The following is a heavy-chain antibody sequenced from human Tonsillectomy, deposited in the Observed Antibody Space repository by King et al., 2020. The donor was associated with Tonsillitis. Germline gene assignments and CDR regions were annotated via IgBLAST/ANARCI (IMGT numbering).Heavy chain of an antibody. CDR3: AKEGAGPFDS. J-gene: IGHJ4*02. CDR2: LSYDGTNK. CDR1: GFIFKSFS. V-gene: IGHV3-30*18. D-gene: IGHD1-14*01. Sequence: VQLVESGGGVVQPGGSLRLSCEASGFIFKSFSMHWVRQAPGKGLEWVASLSYDGTNKYYAESVKGRFTISRDNSEHTLFLQMNSLRGEDTAIYYCAKEGAGPFDSWGQGTLVIVSA.